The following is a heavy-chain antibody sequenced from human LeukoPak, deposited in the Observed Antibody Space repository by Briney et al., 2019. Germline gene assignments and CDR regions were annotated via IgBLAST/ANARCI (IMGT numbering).Heavy chain of an antibody. D-gene: IGHD6-19*01. V-gene: IGHV3-23*01. J-gene: IGHJ4*02. CDR1: GFTFSSYA. CDR3: AKKGTVAGAGYFDY. Sequence: GGSLRLSCAASGFTFSSYAMSWVRQAPGKGLEWVSAIVGNGVNTYYADSVKGRFTISRDNSKNTLYLQMNSLRAEDTSVYYCAKKGTVAGAGYFDYWGQGTLVTVSS. CDR2: IVGNGVNT.